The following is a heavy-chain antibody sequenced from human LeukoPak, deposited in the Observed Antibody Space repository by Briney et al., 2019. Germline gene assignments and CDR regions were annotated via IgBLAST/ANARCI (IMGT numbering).Heavy chain of an antibody. CDR3: ARDLGSIATAGTETFDI. D-gene: IGHD6-13*01. J-gene: IGHJ3*02. V-gene: IGHV3-21*01. CDR2: ISSGSSYI. CDR1: GFTFSSYS. Sequence: PGGSLRLSCAASGFTFSSYSINWVRQAPGKGLEWVSSISSGSSYISYADSVKGRFTIPRDNAKKSLYLQMNSLRAVDTAVYYCARDLGSIATAGTETFDIWGQGTMVTVSS.